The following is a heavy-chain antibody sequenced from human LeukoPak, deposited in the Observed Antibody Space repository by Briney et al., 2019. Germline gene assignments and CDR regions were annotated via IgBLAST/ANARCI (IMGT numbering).Heavy chain of an antibody. CDR3: ARGPRYGSGNYYNNY. J-gene: IGHJ4*02. V-gene: IGHV1-2*02. D-gene: IGHD3-10*01. CDR2: INPNSGGT. CDR1: GFTFTGYY. Sequence: ASVKVSCKAPGFTFTGYYIYWVRQAPGQGLEWMGWINPNSGGTNYALKFQGRVTMTRDTSISTAYMELSRLRSDDTAVYYCARGPRYGSGNYYNNYWGQGTLVTVSS.